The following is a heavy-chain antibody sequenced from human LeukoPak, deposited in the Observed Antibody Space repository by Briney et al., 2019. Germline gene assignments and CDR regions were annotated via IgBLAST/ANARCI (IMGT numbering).Heavy chain of an antibody. V-gene: IGHV1-8*02. D-gene: IGHD3-10*01. CDR1: GGTFSSYA. Sequence: ASVKVSCKASGGTFSSYAISWVRQAPGQGLEWMGWMNPNSGNTGYAQKFQGRVTMTRNTSISTAYMELSSLRSEDTAVYYCARMEGSMVRGVDPWGQGTLVTVSS. CDR2: MNPNSGNT. J-gene: IGHJ5*02. CDR3: ARMEGSMVRGVDP.